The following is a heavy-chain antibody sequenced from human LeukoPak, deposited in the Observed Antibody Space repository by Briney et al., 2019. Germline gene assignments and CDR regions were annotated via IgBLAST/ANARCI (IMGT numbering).Heavy chain of an antibody. D-gene: IGHD3-22*01. CDR3: ARALTVTTYDSSGYYFDY. Sequence: SETLSLTCTVSGDSITSYYWSWIRQPPGKGLEWIAYIHYSGSTNYNPSLKNRVSISLDTSKNQFSLKLNSVTAADTAVYYCARALTVTTYDSSGYYFDYWGQGTLVTVSS. CDR2: IHYSGST. CDR1: GDSITSYY. J-gene: IGHJ4*02. V-gene: IGHV4-59*12.